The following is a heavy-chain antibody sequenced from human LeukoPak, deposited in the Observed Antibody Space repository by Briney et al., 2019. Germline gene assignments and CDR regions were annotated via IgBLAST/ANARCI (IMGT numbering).Heavy chain of an antibody. Sequence: PGGSLRLSCAASGFTFSNYNMNWVRQAPGKGLEWVSYISSSSSTIKYADSVKGRFTISRDNGKSSVYLQMNSLRAEDTAVYYCARYCSSTSCLDAFDIWGQGTMVTVSS. D-gene: IGHD2-2*01. CDR2: ISSSSSTI. V-gene: IGHV3-48*01. J-gene: IGHJ3*02. CDR1: GFTFSNYN. CDR3: ARYCSSTSCLDAFDI.